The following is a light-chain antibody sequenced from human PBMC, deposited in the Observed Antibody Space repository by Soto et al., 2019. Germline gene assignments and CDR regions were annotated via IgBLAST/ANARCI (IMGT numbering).Light chain of an antibody. J-gene: IGLJ1*01. CDR1: SSDVGAYNS. Sequence: QSALTQPASVSGSPGQSITISCTGTSSDVGAYNSVSWYQQHPGKAPKLMIYDVSNRPSGFSDRFSVSKSGNTASLTISGLQAEDEADYYCSSYTRSSTDVFGTGTKLTVL. CDR3: SSYTRSSTDV. CDR2: DVS. V-gene: IGLV2-14*01.